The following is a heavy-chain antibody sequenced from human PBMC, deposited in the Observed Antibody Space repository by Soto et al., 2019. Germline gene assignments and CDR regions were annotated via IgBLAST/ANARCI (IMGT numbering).Heavy chain of an antibody. CDR3: AGEARGTSRVYYDYGMDV. CDR1: GYTFTTYG. J-gene: IGHJ6*02. D-gene: IGHD2-2*01. CDR2: ISAYNGDT. V-gene: IGHV1-18*01. Sequence: ASVKVSCKASGYTFTTYGISWVRQAPGQGLEWMGWISAYNGDTNYAQNLQGRVTMTTDTSTTTAYMELRSLRSDDTAVYYCAGEARGTSRVYYDYGMDVWGQGTRVTVSS.